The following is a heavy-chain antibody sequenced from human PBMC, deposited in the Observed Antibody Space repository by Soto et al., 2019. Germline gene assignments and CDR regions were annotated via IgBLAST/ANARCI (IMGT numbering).Heavy chain of an antibody. V-gene: IGHV3-23*01. CDR1: TFTFSSYV. CDR2: ISGSGGST. Sequence: EVQLLESGGGLVQPGGSLRVSCAASTFTFSSYVMRWVRQAPGKGLEWVSVISGSGGSTYYADSVKGRFTISRDNFKNTLYLHMNSLRVEDTAVYYCAKVGGSGYSDYWGQGTLVTVSS. J-gene: IGHJ4*02. D-gene: IGHD3-22*01. CDR3: AKVGGSGYSDY.